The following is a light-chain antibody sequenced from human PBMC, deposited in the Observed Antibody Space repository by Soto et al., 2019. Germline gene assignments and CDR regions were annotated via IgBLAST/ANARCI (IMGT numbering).Light chain of an antibody. CDR2: GAS. CDR1: QSVTRY. Sequence: IVLTQSPATLSLSPGERATLSCRASQSVTRYLAWYQQKPGQAPRLLIYGASSRATCIPDRFSGSGSATDFTPTISRLEPEDFAVYYCQQYGSSPTFGQGTKVDIK. CDR3: QQYGSSPT. V-gene: IGKV3-20*01. J-gene: IGKJ1*01.